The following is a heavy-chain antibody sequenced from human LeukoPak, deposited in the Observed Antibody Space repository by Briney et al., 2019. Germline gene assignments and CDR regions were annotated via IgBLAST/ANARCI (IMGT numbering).Heavy chain of an antibody. Sequence: ESGPTLVKPTQTLTLTRTFSGFSLSTSGVGVGWIRQPPGKALEWLALIYWDDDKRYSPSLKSRLTITKDTLKNQVVLTMTNMDPVDTATYYCAHTNYDFWSGAQRFYYYMDVWGKGTTVTVSS. D-gene: IGHD3-3*01. CDR2: IYWDDDK. CDR3: AHTNYDFWSGAQRFYYYMDV. J-gene: IGHJ6*03. V-gene: IGHV2-5*02. CDR1: GFSLSTSGVG.